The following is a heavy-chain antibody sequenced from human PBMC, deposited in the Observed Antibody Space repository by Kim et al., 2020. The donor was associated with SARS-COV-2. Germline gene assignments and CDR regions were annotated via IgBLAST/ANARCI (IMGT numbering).Heavy chain of an antibody. J-gene: IGHJ5*02. D-gene: IGHD6-13*01. V-gene: IGHV5-51*01. Sequence: GESLKISCKGSGYSFTSYWIGWVRQMPGKGLEWMGIIYPGDSDTRYSPSFQGQVTISADKSISTAYLQWSSLKASDTAMYYCARCIAAAAPPAGNWFDPWGQGTLVTVSS. CDR2: IYPGDSDT. CDR1: GYSFTSYW. CDR3: ARCIAAAAPPAGNWFDP.